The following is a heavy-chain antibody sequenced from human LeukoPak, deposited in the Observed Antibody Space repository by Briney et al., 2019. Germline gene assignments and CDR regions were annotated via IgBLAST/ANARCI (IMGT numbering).Heavy chain of an antibody. CDR2: VFSGGTT. V-gene: IGHV3-53*01. J-gene: IGHJ4*02. CDR3: AKDGYYGSGSFPTYFDH. D-gene: IGHD3-10*01. Sequence: PGGSLRLSCAASAFTVSSNYMSWVRQAPGKGLEWVSVVFSGGTTYYADSVKGRFTISRDNSKNTLYLQMNSLRAEDTAVYYCAKDGYYGSGSFPTYFDHWGQGTLVTVSS. CDR1: AFTVSSNY.